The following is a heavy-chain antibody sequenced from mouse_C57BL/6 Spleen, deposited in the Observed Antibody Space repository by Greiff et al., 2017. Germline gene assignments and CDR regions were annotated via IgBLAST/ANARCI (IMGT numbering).Heavy chain of an antibody. J-gene: IGHJ3*01. CDR3: TKGIYYDYEVAY. V-gene: IGHV1-15*01. CDR2: IDPATGGT. CDR1: GYTFTDYE. D-gene: IGHD2-4*01. Sequence: VQLVESGAELVRPGASVTLSCKASGYTFTDYEMHWVKQTPVHGLEWIGAIDPATGGTAYNQKFKGKAILTADKSSSTAYMELRSLTSEDSAVYYCTKGIYYDYEVAYWGQGTLVTVSA.